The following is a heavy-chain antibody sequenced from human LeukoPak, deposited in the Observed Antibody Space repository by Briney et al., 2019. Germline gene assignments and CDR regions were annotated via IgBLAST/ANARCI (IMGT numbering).Heavy chain of an antibody. CDR2: IYYSGST. V-gene: IGHV4-59*01. J-gene: IGHJ4*02. Sequence: ASETLSLTCTVSGGSISSYYWSWIRQPPGKGLEWIGYIYYSGSTNYNPSLKSRVTISVDTSKNQFSLKLSSVTAADTAVYYCAGMKDVSSTGPAARSYYFDYWGQGTLVTVSS. CDR3: AGMKDVSSTGPAARSYYFDY. D-gene: IGHD2-2*01. CDR1: GGSISSYY.